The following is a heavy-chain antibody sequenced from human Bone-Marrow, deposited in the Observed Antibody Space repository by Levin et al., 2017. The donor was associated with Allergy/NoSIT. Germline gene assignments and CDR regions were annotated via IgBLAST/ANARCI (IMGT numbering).Heavy chain of an antibody. CDR1: GGSFSGYY. V-gene: IGHV4-34*01. CDR2: IHHRGNT. Sequence: SETLSLTCAVHGGSFSGYYWSWIRQPPGKGLEWIGEIHHRGNTKSNPSLKSRVTISVDTSKNQFSLRLHSVTAADTAIYYCASHRCTSAACSALLFDSWGQGTLVTVSS. D-gene: IGHD2-2*01. J-gene: IGHJ4*02. CDR3: ASHRCTSAACSALLFDS.